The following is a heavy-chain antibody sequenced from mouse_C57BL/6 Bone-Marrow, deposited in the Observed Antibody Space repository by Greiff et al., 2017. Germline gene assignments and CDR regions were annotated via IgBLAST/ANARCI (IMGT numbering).Heavy chain of an antibody. CDR1: GYTFTSYW. Sequence: QVQLQQPGAELVKPGASVKMSCKASGYTFTSYWITWVKQRPGQGLEWIGDIYPASGSTNYNEKFKSKAILTVDTSSSTAYMQLSSLTSEDSAVFYCARTGPLGRRFDFWGWGTGPTVT. CDR2: IYPASGST. J-gene: IGHJ1*03. V-gene: IGHV1-55*01. CDR3: ARTGPLGRRFDFWG. D-gene: IGHD4-1*01.